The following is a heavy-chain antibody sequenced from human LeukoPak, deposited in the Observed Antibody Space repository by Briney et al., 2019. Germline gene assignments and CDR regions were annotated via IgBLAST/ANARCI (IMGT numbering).Heavy chain of an antibody. CDR2: ISWDGGST. V-gene: IGHV3-43*01. D-gene: IGHD6-13*01. J-gene: IGHJ4*02. CDR3: GGSGTIGY. Sequence: GGSLRLSCAASGFTFDDYTMHWVRQAPGKGLEWVSLISWDGGSTYYADSVKGRFTISRDNSKNSLYLQMNSLRAEDTALYYCGGSGTIGYWGQGTLVTVSS. CDR1: GFTFDDYT.